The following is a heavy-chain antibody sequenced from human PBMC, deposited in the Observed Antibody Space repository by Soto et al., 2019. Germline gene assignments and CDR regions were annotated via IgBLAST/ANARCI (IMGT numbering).Heavy chain of an antibody. V-gene: IGHV3-30*18. Sequence: GGSLRLSCAASGFTFSSYGMHWVRQAPGKGLEWVAVILYDGSNKYYADSVKGRFTISRDNSKNTLYLQMNSLRAEDTAVYYCAKDASYSSSWYEYFQHWGQGTLVTVSS. CDR3: AKDASYSSSWYEYFQH. CDR1: GFTFSSYG. J-gene: IGHJ1*01. D-gene: IGHD6-13*01. CDR2: ILYDGSNK.